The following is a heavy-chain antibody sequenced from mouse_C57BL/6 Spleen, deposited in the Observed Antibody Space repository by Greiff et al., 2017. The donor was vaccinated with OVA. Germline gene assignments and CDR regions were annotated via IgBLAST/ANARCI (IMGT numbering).Heavy chain of an antibody. CDR2: IYPGDGDT. V-gene: IGHV1-82*01. Sequence: QVQLQQSGPELVKPGAPVKISCKASGYAFSSSWMNWVKQRPGKGLEWIGRIYPGDGDTNYNGKFKGKATLTADKSSSTAYMQLSSLTSEDSAVYFCASYYDYEGFAYWGQGTLVTVSA. CDR1: GYAFSSSW. D-gene: IGHD2-4*01. CDR3: ASYYDYEGFAY. J-gene: IGHJ3*01.